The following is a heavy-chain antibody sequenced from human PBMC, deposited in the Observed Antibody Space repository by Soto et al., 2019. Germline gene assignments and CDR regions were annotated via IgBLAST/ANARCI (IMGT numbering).Heavy chain of an antibody. CDR2: MNPNSGNT. CDR3: ARGSYYDFWSGYYGYYYGMDV. CDR1: GYTFTSYD. V-gene: IGHV1-8*01. J-gene: IGHJ6*02. D-gene: IGHD3-3*01. Sequence: GASVKVSCKASGYTFTSYDINWVRQATGQGLEWMGWMNPNSGNTGYAQKFQGRVTMTRNTSISTAYMELSSLRSEDTAVYYCARGSYYDFWSGYYGYYYGMDVWGQGTTVTVSS.